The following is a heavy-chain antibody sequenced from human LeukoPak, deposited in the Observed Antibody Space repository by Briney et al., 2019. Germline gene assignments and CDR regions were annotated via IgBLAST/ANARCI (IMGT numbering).Heavy chain of an antibody. D-gene: IGHD3-9*01. V-gene: IGHV3-7*01. CDR3: ATSVTGNLYYFDY. CDR1: GFSFSTHW. J-gene: IGHJ4*02. Sequence: GGSLRLFCAASGFSFSTHWMSWIRQAPGKGLEWVANIKQDGSERYYVDSVKGRFTISRDNAKNSLYLQMNSLRAEDTAVYYCATSVTGNLYYFDYWGQETLVTVSS. CDR2: IKQDGSER.